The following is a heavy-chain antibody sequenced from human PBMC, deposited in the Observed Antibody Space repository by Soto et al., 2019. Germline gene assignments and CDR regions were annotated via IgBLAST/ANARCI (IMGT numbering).Heavy chain of an antibody. V-gene: IGHV4-4*07. CDR3: ARDASDSSGYYYDY. J-gene: IGHJ4*02. D-gene: IGHD3-22*01. CDR2: IYTSGST. CDR1: GGSISSYY. Sequence: PSETLSLTCTVSGGSISSYYWSWIRQPAGKGLEWIGRIYTSGSTKYNSFLKSRVTMSVDTSKNQFSLKLSSVTAADTAVYYCARDASDSSGYYYDYWGQGTLVTVSS.